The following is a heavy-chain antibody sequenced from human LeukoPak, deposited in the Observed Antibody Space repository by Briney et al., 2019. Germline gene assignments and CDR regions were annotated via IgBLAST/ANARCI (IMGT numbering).Heavy chain of an antibody. Sequence: ASVKVSCKASGYTFTSYGISWVRQAPGQGLEWMGWISAYNGNTNYAQKLQGRVTMTIDTSTSTAYMELRSLRSDDTAVYYCARDGNSGYDYYYYYGMDVWGKGTTVTVSS. CDR1: GYTFTSYG. D-gene: IGHD5-12*01. CDR2: ISAYNGNT. J-gene: IGHJ6*04. CDR3: ARDGNSGYDYYYYYGMDV. V-gene: IGHV1-18*04.